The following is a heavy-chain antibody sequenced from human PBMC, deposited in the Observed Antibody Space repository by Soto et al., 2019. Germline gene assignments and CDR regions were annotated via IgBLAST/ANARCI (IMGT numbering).Heavy chain of an antibody. CDR3: ARLERSSLPYYYYGMDV. CDR2: IYPGDSDT. CDR1: GYSFTSYW. Sequence: GESLKISWKGSGYSFTSYWIRWVRQTHGKGLEWMGIIYPGDSDTRYSPSFQGQVTISADKSISTAYLQWSSLKASDTAMYYCARLERSSLPYYYYGMDVWGQGTTVTVSS. J-gene: IGHJ6*02. V-gene: IGHV5-51*01. D-gene: IGHD6-19*01.